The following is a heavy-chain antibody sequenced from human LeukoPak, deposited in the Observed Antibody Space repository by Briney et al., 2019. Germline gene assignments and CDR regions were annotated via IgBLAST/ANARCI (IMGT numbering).Heavy chain of an antibody. V-gene: IGHV5-51*01. D-gene: IGHD2-2*01. J-gene: IGHJ6*03. CDR2: IYPGDSDT. CDR1: GYSFTSYW. Sequence: PGESLKISCKGSGYSFTSYWIGWVRQTPGKGLEWMGIIYPGDSDTRYSPSFQGQVTISADKSISTAYLQWSSLKASDTAMYYCARGPAAPNYYMDVWGKGTTVTVSS. CDR3: ARGPAAPNYYMDV.